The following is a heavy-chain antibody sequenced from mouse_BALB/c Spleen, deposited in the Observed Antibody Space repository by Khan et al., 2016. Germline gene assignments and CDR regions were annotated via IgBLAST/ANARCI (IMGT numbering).Heavy chain of an antibody. V-gene: IGHV1-80*01. CDR1: GYAFSSFW. CDR3: ARVTGVFDY. Sequence: QVQLQQSGAELVRPGSSVKISCKASGYAFSSFWMNWVKQRPGQGLEWIGQIYPGDGDTNYNGKFKGKATVTADTSSSTAYMQLSSLTSEYSAVYFCARVTGVFDYWGQGTTLTVSS. CDR2: IYPGDGDT. J-gene: IGHJ2*01. D-gene: IGHD2-12*01.